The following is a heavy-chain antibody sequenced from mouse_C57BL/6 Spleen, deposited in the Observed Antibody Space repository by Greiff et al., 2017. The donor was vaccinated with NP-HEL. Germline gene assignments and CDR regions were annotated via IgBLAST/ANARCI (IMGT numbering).Heavy chain of an antibody. CDR3: ARSYGYDGAYYFDY. Sequence: QVQLQQSGAELVKPGASVKISCKASGYAFSSYWMNWVKQRPGKGLEWIGQIYPGAGDHNYNGKFKGKATLTADKSSRTAYMQLSSLTSEDSAVYFCARSYGYDGAYYFDYWGQGTTLTVSS. J-gene: IGHJ2*01. CDR1: GYAFSSYW. V-gene: IGHV1-80*01. D-gene: IGHD2-2*01. CDR2: IYPGAGDH.